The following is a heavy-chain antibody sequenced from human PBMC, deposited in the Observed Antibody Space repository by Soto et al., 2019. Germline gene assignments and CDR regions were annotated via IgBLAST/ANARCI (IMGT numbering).Heavy chain of an antibody. CDR2: IYYSGST. Sequence: SETLSLTCTVSGGSISSYYWSWIRQPPGKGLEWIGYIYYSGSTYYNPSLKGRVTISVDTSKNQFSLKLTSVTAADTAVYYCASLDSSSSSQLGYFDYWGQGTLVTVSS. V-gene: IGHV4-59*01. CDR1: GGSISSYY. CDR3: ASLDSSSSSQLGYFDY. D-gene: IGHD6-6*01. J-gene: IGHJ4*02.